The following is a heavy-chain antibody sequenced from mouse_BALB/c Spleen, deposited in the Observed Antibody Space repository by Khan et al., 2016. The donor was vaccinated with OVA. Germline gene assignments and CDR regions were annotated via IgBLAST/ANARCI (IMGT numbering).Heavy chain of an antibody. Sequence: QVQLKQSGPGLVAPSQSLSITCTVSGFSLTDYAVSWIRQPPGKGLEWLGVIWAGGSKYYNLALKSRLSISKDNSKSQVFLKMNSLQTDDTAMYSCAKDPPYYAMDYWGQGTSVTVSS. CDR3: AKDPPYYAMDY. CDR2: IWAGGSK. CDR1: GFSLTDYA. J-gene: IGHJ4*01. V-gene: IGHV2-6-5*01.